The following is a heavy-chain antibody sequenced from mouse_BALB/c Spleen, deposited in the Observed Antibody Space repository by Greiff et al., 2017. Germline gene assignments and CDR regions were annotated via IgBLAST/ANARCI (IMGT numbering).Heavy chain of an antibody. J-gene: IGHJ2*01. CDR3: ARSETGVAVDD. D-gene: IGHD3-3*01. Sequence: QVQLQQPGAELVKPGASVKLSCKASGYTFTSYWMHWVKQRPGQGLEWIGEINPSNGRTNYTEKCKRKATLTVDKSSGTAYMQLSCLTSEDYAGCYWARSETGVAVDDWGEGTT. CDR2: INPSNGRT. CDR1: GYTFTSYW. V-gene: IGHV1S81*02.